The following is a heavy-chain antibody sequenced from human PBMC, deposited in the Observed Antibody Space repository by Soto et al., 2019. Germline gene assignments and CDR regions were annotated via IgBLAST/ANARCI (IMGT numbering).Heavy chain of an antibody. D-gene: IGHD2-2*01. CDR3: ARDADCSSTSCYPYYYYYYGMDV. Sequence: ASVKVSCKASGYTFTSYGISWVRQAPGQGLEWMGWISAYNGNTNYAQKLQGRVTMTTDTSTSTAYMEMRSLRSDDTAVYYCARDADCSSTSCYPYYYYYYGMDVWGQGTMVTVSS. J-gene: IGHJ6*02. CDR1: GYTFTSYG. CDR2: ISAYNGNT. V-gene: IGHV1-18*01.